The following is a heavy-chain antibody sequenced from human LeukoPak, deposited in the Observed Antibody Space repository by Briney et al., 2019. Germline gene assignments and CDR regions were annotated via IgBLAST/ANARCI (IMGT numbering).Heavy chain of an antibody. CDR3: ARDGAGYCSSTSCRAGVDY. CDR2: IYHGGST. CDR1: GYSISSGYY. D-gene: IGHD2-2*01. J-gene: IGHJ4*02. Sequence: SETLSLTCIVSGYSISSGYYWGWIRQPPGKGLEWIGSIYHGGSTYYSPSLKSRVTISVDTSKNQFSLKLSSVTAADTAVYFCARDGAGYCSSTSCRAGVDYWGQGTLVTVSS. V-gene: IGHV4-38-2*02.